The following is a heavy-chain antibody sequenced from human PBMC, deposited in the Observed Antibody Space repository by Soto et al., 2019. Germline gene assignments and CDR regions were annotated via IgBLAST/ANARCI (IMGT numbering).Heavy chain of an antibody. D-gene: IGHD3-9*01. CDR2: INAGNGNT. CDR1: GYTFTSYA. CDR3: ARVGYYDILTGYSPFDY. J-gene: IGHJ4*02. V-gene: IGHV1-3*01. Sequence: ASVKVSFKASGYTFTSYAMHWVRQAPGQRLEWMGWINAGNGNTKYSQKFQGRVTITRDTSASTAYMELSSLRSEDTAVYYCARVGYYDILTGYSPFDYWCQGTLVTV.